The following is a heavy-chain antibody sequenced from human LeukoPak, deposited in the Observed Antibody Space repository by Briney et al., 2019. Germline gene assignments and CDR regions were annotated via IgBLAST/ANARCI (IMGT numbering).Heavy chain of an antibody. CDR3: ARDPGGAAAGTDY. V-gene: IGHV3-74*01. Sequence: GGSLRLSCAASGFTFSSYWMHWVRHAPGKGLVWVSRINSDGSSTSYADSVKGRFTISRDNAKNSLYLQMNSLRAEDTAVYYCARDPGGAAAGTDYWGQGTLVTVSS. J-gene: IGHJ4*02. CDR1: GFTFSSYW. D-gene: IGHD6-13*01. CDR2: INSDGSST.